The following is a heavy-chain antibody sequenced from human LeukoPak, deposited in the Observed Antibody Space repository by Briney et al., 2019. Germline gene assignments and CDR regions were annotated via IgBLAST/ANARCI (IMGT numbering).Heavy chain of an antibody. Sequence: AGGSLRLSCAASGFTFSSYAMSWVRQAPGKGLEWVSVISGSGGSSYYADSVKGRFTISRDNSKNTLYLQMNSLRAEDTAVYYCAKDFRFDRDGLDYWGQGTLVTVSS. CDR2: ISGSGGSS. CDR1: GFTFSSYA. CDR3: AKDFRFDRDGLDY. J-gene: IGHJ4*02. D-gene: IGHD3-3*01. V-gene: IGHV3-23*01.